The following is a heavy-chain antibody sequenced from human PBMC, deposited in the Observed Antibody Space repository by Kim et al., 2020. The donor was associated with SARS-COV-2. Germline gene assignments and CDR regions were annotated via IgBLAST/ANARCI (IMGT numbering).Heavy chain of an antibody. V-gene: IGHV3-74*01. CDR1: AFTLSSYW. CDR2: ISRDGTYT. J-gene: IGHJ4*02. CDR3: AGNAFSDHIF. D-gene: IGHD3-3*02. Sequence: GGSLRLSCAASAFTLSSYWMYWVRQAPGKGLVWVSRISRDGTYTDYADSVKGRFTISIDNAKNTLYLQMNSLRADDTAVYYCAGNAFSDHIFWGQGTLVTVSS.